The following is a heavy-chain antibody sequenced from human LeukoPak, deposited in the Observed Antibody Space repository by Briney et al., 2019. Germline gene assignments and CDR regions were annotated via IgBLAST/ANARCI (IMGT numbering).Heavy chain of an antibody. V-gene: IGHV3-7*01. CDR1: GFALSSHW. CDR2: VNRDGSET. J-gene: IGHJ6*02. D-gene: IGHD2-8*02. Sequence: GGSLRLSCAASGFALSSHWMTWVRQVPGRGPEWVANVNRDGSETYYLDSVKGRFTISRDNTKNILYLQMNSLRAEDTAVYYCVRDSRYCPDVWGQGTTVTVSS. CDR3: VRDSRYCPDV.